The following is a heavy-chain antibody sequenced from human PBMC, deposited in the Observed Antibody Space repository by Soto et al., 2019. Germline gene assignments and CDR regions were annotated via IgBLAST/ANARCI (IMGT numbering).Heavy chain of an antibody. CDR1: GGSFSSYA. D-gene: IGHD2-2*01. V-gene: IGHV1-69*12. J-gene: IGHJ6*02. Sequence: QVQLVQSGAEVKKPGSSVKVSCKASGGSFSSYAISWVRQAPGQGLEWMGGIIPIFGTANYAQKFQGRVTITADESTSTAYMELSSLRSEDTAVYYCASPYCISTSCSSYYYYYGMDVWGQATTVTVSS. CDR2: IIPIFGTA. CDR3: ASPYCISTSCSSYYYYYGMDV.